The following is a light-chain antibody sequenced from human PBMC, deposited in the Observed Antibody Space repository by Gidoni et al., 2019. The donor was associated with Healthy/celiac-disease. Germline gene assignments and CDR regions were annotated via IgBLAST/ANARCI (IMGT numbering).Light chain of an antibody. CDR3: SSYAGSNNSVV. CDR2: EVS. V-gene: IGLV2-8*01. Sequence: QSALTQPPSASGSPGQSVTISCTGTSSDVGGYNYVSWYQQHPGKAPKIMIYEVSKRPSGVPVRFSGSKSGNTASLTVSGLQAEDEADYYCSSYAGSNNSVVFCGGTKLTVL. CDR1: SSDVGGYNY. J-gene: IGLJ2*01.